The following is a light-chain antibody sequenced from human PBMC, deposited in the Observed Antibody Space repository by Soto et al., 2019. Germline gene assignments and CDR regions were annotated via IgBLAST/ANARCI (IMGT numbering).Light chain of an antibody. V-gene: IGKV4-1*01. CDR3: QQYDSTPPT. CDR1: QSVLYRSNNKNY. Sequence: DIVMTQSPDSLAVSLGARATINCKSSQSVLYRSNNKNYLAWYQQRPGQPPKLLIDWASTRESGVPDRFSGSGSGTDFTLTITSLHAEDVAFYCCQQYDSTPPTFGQGTKLEIK. J-gene: IGKJ2*01. CDR2: WAS.